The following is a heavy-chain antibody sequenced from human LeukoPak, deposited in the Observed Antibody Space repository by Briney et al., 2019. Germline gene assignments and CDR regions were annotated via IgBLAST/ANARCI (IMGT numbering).Heavy chain of an antibody. CDR1: GFTVSSNY. Sequence: GSLRLSCAASGFTVSSNYMSWVRQAPGKGLEWVSVIYSGGSTYYAVSVKGRFTISRDNSKSTLYLQMNSLRAEDTAVYYCARGYYGSGSYYKTLGNAFDIWGQGTMVTVSS. CDR3: ARGYYGSGSYYKTLGNAFDI. J-gene: IGHJ3*02. V-gene: IGHV3-53*01. D-gene: IGHD3-10*01. CDR2: IYSGGST.